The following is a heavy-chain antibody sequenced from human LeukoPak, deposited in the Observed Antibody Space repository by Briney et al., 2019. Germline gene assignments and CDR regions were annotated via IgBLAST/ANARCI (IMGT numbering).Heavy chain of an antibody. J-gene: IGHJ4*02. V-gene: IGHV3-53*01. D-gene: IGHD3-3*01. CDR2: IYSGGST. CDR1: GFTVSSNY. Sequence: GGSLRLSSAASGFTVSSNYMSWVRQAPGKGLEWVSVIYSGGSTYYADSVKGRFTISRDNSKNTLYLQMNSLRAEDTAVYYCARVTYYDFWIDYWGQGTLVTASS. CDR3: ARVTYYDFWIDY.